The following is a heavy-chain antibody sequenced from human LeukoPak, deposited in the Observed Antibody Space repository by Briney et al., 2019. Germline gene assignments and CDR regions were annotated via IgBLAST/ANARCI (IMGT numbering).Heavy chain of an antibody. CDR1: GFTFSNYS. Sequence: GGSQRLSCAASGFTFSNYSMHWVRQAPGKGLVWVSRINSDGSIRDYADSVKGRFTISRDNARNTLYLQMNSLRGDDTAVYYCAREEAAVEGDDAFDFWGQGTKVTVSS. CDR3: AREEAAVEGDDAFDF. CDR2: INSDGSIR. V-gene: IGHV3-74*01. J-gene: IGHJ3*01. D-gene: IGHD3-16*01.